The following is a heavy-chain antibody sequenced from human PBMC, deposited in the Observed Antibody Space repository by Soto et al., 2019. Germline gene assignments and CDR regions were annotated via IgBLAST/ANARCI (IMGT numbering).Heavy chain of an antibody. CDR1: GGSFSGYY. J-gene: IGHJ4*02. D-gene: IGHD3-10*01. Sequence: SETLSLTCAVYGGSFSGYYWSWIRQPPGKGLEWIGEINHSGSTNYNPSLKSRVTISVDTSKNQFSLKLSSVTAADTAVYYCARGLKSPQSGTFFDYWGQGTLVTVSS. V-gene: IGHV4-34*01. CDR3: ARGLKSPQSGTFFDY. CDR2: INHSGST.